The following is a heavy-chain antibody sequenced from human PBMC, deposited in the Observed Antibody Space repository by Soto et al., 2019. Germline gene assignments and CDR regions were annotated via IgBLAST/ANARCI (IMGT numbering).Heavy chain of an antibody. J-gene: IGHJ4*02. Sequence: SETLSLTCAVYGGSFSGYYWSWIRQPPGKGLEWIGEINHSGSTNYNPPLKSRVTISVDTSKNQFSLKLSSVTAADTAVYYCARVFGYDSSRPDTGLPFYFDYWGQGTLVTVSS. CDR2: INHSGST. CDR3: ARVFGYDSSRPDTGLPFYFDY. D-gene: IGHD3-22*01. CDR1: GGSFSGYY. V-gene: IGHV4-34*01.